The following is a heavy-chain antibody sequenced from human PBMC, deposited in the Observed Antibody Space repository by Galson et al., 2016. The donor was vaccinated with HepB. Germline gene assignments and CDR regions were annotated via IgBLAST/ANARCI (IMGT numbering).Heavy chain of an antibody. CDR1: GFTFSGSA. CDR2: IRSEDDSYAT. V-gene: IGHV3-73*01. J-gene: IGHJ4*01. Sequence: SLRLSCAASGFTFSGSAMHWVRQAPGKGLEWVGRIRSEDDSYATAYAASVKGRFTISRDDSENTLYLQMNSLKTDDTAVYYCTRAVGSNWPELFDSWGQGTLVTVSS. D-gene: IGHD6-13*01. CDR3: TRAVGSNWPELFDS.